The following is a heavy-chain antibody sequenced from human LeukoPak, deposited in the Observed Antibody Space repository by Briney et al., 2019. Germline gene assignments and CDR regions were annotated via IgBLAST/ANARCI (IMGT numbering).Heavy chain of an antibody. CDR1: GGTFSNYA. J-gene: IGHJ4*02. D-gene: IGHD1-26*01. Sequence: ASVKVSCKASGGTFSNYAINWVRQAPGQGLEWMGWISAYNGNTNYAQKLQGRVTMTTDTSTSTAYMELRSLRSDDTAVYYCARDSVGATTSFDYWGQGTLVTVSS. CDR3: ARDSVGATTSFDY. CDR2: ISAYNGNT. V-gene: IGHV1-18*01.